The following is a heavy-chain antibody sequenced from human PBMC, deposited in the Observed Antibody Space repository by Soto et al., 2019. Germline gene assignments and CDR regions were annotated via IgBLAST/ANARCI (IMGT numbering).Heavy chain of an antibody. CDR3: ARGLVMLSDSSDLRAFDI. CDR2: INPSGGST. CDR1: GYTFTSYY. J-gene: IGHJ3*02. V-gene: IGHV1-46*01. D-gene: IGHD3-22*01. Sequence: ASVKVSCKASGYTFTSYYMHWVRQAPGQGLEWMGIINPSGGSTSYAQKFQGRVTMTRDTSTSTVYMELSSLRSEDTAVYYCARGLVMLSDSSDLRAFDIWGQGTMVTVSS.